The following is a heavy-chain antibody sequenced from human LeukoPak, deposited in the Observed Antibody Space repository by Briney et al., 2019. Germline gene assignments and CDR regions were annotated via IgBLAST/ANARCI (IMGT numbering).Heavy chain of an antibody. CDR1: GGSIRNGNW. V-gene: IGHV4-4*02. J-gene: IGHJ4*02. D-gene: IGHD4-17*01. Sequence: SSETLSLTCAVSGGSIRNGNWWSWVRQPPGRGLQWIGEIFHSGSTNYNPSLKSRVTISVDNSKNQFSLTLTSVTAADTAVYYCAREVGGDFDALDYWDQGTLVTVSS. CDR3: AREVGGDFDALDY. CDR2: IFHSGST.